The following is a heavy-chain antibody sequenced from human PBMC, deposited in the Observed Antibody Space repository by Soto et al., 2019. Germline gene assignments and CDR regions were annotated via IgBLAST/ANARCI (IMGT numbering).Heavy chain of an antibody. CDR3: ASVLVSSGCRCYFGFYD. V-gene: IGHV1-69*01. CDR1: GGTFSSYA. Sequence: QVQLVQSWAEVKKPGSSVKVSCKASGGTFSSYAISWVRQAPGQGLEWMGGIFPIFGTATNAQKFQGRVTSTADEYTSTAYMELSSLASEDTAVYCCASVLVSSGCRCYFGFYDWGQGTLVTVS. J-gene: IGHJ4*02. CDR2: IFPIFGTA. D-gene: IGHD2-15*01.